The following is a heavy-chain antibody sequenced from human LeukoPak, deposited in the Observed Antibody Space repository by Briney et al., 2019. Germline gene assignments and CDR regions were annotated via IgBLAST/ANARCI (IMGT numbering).Heavy chain of an antibody. Sequence: SETLSLTCAVYGGSFSGYYWSWIRQPPGKGLEWIGEINHSGSTNYNPSLKSRVTISVDTSKNQFSLKLSSVTAADTAVYYCARVYQDQTLDCSGGSCYELGMDVWGQGTTVTVSS. J-gene: IGHJ6*02. CDR3: ARVYQDQTLDCSGGSCYELGMDV. CDR2: INHSGST. V-gene: IGHV4-34*01. CDR1: GGSFSGYY. D-gene: IGHD2-15*01.